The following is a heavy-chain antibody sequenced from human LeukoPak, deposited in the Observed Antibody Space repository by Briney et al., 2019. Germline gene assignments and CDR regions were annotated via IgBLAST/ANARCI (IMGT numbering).Heavy chain of an antibody. CDR1: GFIFNNYA. Sequence: GGSLRLSCAGSGFIFNNYAMHWVRQPPGKGLEWVSGISWNSGSIDYADSVKGRFTFSRDNAKNSLYLQMNSLRVEDTAFYYCAKDNRRHYTSGPNPDSLHWGQGALVTVSS. CDR3: AKDNRRHYTSGPNPDSLH. J-gene: IGHJ4*02. V-gene: IGHV3-9*01. D-gene: IGHD6-19*01. CDR2: ISWNSGSI.